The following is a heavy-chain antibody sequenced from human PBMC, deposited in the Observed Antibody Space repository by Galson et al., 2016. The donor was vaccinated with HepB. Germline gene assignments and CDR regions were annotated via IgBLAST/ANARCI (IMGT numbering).Heavy chain of an antibody. Sequence: SLRLSCAASGFTFSSYGMSWVRQAPGKGLEWVSAVSCSGGSTYYADSVKGRFTISRDNSKNTLYPQMNSLRAEDTAVYSCAKMDEGTSKRNIDYWGQGTLVTVST. CDR3: AKMDEGTSKRNIDY. V-gene: IGHV3-23*01. CDR2: VSCSGGST. D-gene: IGHD2-2*03. CDR1: GFTFSSYG. J-gene: IGHJ4*02.